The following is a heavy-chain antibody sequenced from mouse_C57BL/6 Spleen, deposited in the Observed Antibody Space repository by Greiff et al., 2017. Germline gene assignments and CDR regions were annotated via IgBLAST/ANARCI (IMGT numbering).Heavy chain of an antibody. Sequence: EVKLMESGGGLVKPGGSLKLSCAASGFTFSSYTMSWVRQTPEKRLEWVATISGGGGNTYYPDSVKGRFTISRDNAKNTLYLQMSSLRSEDTAMYYCARPYGSSYPLYAMDYWGQGTSVTVSS. CDR1: GFTFSSYT. D-gene: IGHD1-1*01. CDR2: ISGGGGNT. V-gene: IGHV5-9*04. J-gene: IGHJ4*01. CDR3: ARPYGSSYPLYAMDY.